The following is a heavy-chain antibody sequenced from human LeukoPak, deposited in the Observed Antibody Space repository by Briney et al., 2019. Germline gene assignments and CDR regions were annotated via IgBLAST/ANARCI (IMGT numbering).Heavy chain of an antibody. CDR1: GGSISSGGYY. V-gene: IGHV4-31*03. J-gene: IGHJ5*02. Sequence: TSQTLSLTCTVSGGSISSGGYYWSCIPQHPGKGLEWIGYIYYSGSTYYNPSLKSRVTISVDTSKNQFSLKLSSVTAADTAVYYCASAREENYDFWSGPSPRFDPWGQGTLVTVSS. D-gene: IGHD3-3*01. CDR3: ASAREENYDFWSGPSPRFDP. CDR2: IYYSGST.